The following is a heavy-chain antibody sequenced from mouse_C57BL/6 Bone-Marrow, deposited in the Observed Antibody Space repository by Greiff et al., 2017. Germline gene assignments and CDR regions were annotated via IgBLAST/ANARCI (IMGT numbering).Heavy chain of an antibody. Sequence: EVMLVESGGGLVQPGGSLSLSCAASGFTFTDYYMSWVCQPPGKALEWLGFIRNKANGYTTEYSASVKGRFTISRDNSQSILYLQMNALRAEDSATYYCARSIYVYSFPYWGYAALGPVSA. CDR1: GFTFTDYY. J-gene: IGHJ3*01. CDR3: ARSIYVYSFPY. D-gene: IGHD2-2*01. CDR2: IRNKANGYTT. V-gene: IGHV7-3*01.